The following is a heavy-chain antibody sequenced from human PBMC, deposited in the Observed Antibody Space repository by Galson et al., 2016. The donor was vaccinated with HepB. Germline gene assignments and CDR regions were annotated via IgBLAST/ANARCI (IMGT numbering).Heavy chain of an antibody. Sequence: SLRLSCAASGFTFTGYYMSWMRQAPGKGLEWISYIGPTGGTEEYADSVKGRFTISRDNGKNSVYLQMNSLRVEDTAVYYCARDVNWGPTNYWGQGTLVTVSS. CDR3: ARDVNWGPTNY. CDR1: GFTFTGYY. J-gene: IGHJ4*02. CDR2: IGPTGGTE. V-gene: IGHV3-11*04. D-gene: IGHD7-27*01.